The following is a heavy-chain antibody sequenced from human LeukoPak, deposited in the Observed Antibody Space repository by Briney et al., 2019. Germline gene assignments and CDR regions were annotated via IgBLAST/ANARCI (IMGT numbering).Heavy chain of an antibody. Sequence: GGSLRLSCAASGFTFRSYSMNWVRQAPGKGLEWVSSISSSSSYIYYADSVKGRFTISRDNAKNSLYLQMNSLRAEDTAVYYCARRGPYYDSRFDYWGQGTLVTVSS. CDR1: GFTFRSYS. J-gene: IGHJ4*02. V-gene: IGHV3-21*01. CDR3: ARRGPYYDSRFDY. D-gene: IGHD3-22*01. CDR2: ISSSSSYI.